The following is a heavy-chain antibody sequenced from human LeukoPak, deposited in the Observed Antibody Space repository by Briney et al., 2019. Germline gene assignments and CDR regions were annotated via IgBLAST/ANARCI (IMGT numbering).Heavy chain of an antibody. D-gene: IGHD6-6*01. J-gene: IGHJ4*02. CDR2: INPNSGGT. CDR1: GYAFTGYY. V-gene: IGHV1-2*02. Sequence: ASVKVSCKASGYAFTGYYMHWVRQAPGQGLEWMGWINPNSGGTSYAQKFQGRVTMTRDTSISTAYMELSRLRSDDTAVYYCARPSYSSSSGLRPYYFDYWGQGTLVTVSS. CDR3: ARPSYSSSSGLRPYYFDY.